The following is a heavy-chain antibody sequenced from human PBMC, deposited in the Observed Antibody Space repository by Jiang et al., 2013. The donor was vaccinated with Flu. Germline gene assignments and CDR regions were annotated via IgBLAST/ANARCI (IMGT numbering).Heavy chain of an antibody. J-gene: IGHJ5*02. CDR3: ARGDAKPARWNYVFWFDP. CDR2: TYYNSQWIN. D-gene: IGHD1-7*01. Sequence: QTLSLTCAISGVDVSTYSASWNWVRQSPSRGLEWLGRTYYNSQWINDYAVSVKSRITINPDTSKNQFSLQLNSVTPEDTAVYYCARGDAKPARWNYVFWFDPGAREPWSPSP. CDR1: GVDVSTYSAS. V-gene: IGHV6-1*01.